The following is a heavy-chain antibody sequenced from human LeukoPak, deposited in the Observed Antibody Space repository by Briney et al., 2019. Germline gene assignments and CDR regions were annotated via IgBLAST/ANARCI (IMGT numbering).Heavy chain of an antibody. CDR3: AKDEYYYGSGPPHNWFDP. J-gene: IGHJ5*02. D-gene: IGHD3-10*01. Sequence: GGSLRLSCAASGFTFSSYGMHWVRQAPGKGLEWVAFIRYDGSNKYYADSVKGRFTISRDNSKNTLYLQMNSLRAEDTAVYYCAKDEYYYGSGPPHNWFDPWGQGTLVTVSS. CDR2: IRYDGSNK. CDR1: GFTFSSYG. V-gene: IGHV3-30*02.